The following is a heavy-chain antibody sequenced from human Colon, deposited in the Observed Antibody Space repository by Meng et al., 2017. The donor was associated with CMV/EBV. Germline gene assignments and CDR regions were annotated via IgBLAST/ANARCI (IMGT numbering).Heavy chain of an antibody. CDR2: VYSSGTT. Sequence: QAAGPAPVKPSWPFALPSMVSGASIRGFFWGWIRQSAGKGLEWIGRVYSSGTTHYSPSLKSRVTMSIDTSWNHFSLRLSSVTAADTAVYYCARGGNYYGSGSHLPNVFDIWGQGTLVTVSS. CDR1: GASIRGFF. D-gene: IGHD3-10*01. J-gene: IGHJ3*02. V-gene: IGHV4-4*07. CDR3: ARGGNYYGSGSHLPNVFDI.